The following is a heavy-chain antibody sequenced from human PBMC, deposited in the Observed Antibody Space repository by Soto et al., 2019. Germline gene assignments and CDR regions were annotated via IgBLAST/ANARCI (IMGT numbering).Heavy chain of an antibody. CDR3: ARGMGRYFDL. J-gene: IGHJ2*01. D-gene: IGHD2-8*01. CDR2: ISARGRT. Sequence: PSETLSLTCTVSGDSISNFYWSWIRQPTGKGLESLGRISARGRTNYNPSLQSRVAMSLDTSKNQFSLRLTSLSAADTAVYFCARGMGRYFDLWGRGTLDTVYS. CDR1: GDSISNFY. V-gene: IGHV4-4*07.